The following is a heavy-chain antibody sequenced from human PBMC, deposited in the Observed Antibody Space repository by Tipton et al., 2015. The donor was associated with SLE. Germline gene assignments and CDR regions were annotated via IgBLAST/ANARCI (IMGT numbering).Heavy chain of an antibody. CDR3: ARGREYQLLYCAFDI. CDR2: IYYSGST. D-gene: IGHD2-2*02. CDR1: GGSISSYY. V-gene: IGHV4-59*12. Sequence: TLSLTCTVSGGSISSYYWSCIRQPPGKGLEWIGYIYYSGSTYYNPSLKSRVTISVDTSKNQFSLKLSSVTAADTAVYYCARGREYQLLYCAFDIWGQGTMVPVSS. J-gene: IGHJ3*02.